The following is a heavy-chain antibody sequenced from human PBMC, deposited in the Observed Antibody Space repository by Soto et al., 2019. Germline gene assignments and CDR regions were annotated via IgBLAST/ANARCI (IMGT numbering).Heavy chain of an antibody. CDR2: MNPNSGNT. D-gene: IGHD2-15*01. V-gene: IGHV1-8*01. CDR3: ARIQRVRYCIVGSCYGRKFDP. J-gene: IGHJ5*02. Sequence: ASVKVSCKASGYTFTSYDINWVRQATGQGLEWMGWMNPNSGNTGYAQKFQGRVTMTRNTSISTAYMELSSLRSEDTAVYYCARIQRVRYCIVGSCYGRKFDPWGQGTLVTVSS. CDR1: GYTFTSYD.